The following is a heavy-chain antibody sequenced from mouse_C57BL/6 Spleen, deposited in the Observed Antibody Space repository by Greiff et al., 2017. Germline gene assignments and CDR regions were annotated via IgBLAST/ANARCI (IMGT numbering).Heavy chain of an antibody. V-gene: IGHV5-17*01. Sequence: EVKLVESGGGLVKPGGSLKLSCAASGFTFSDYGMHWVRQAPEKGLEWVAYISSGRSTIYYADTVKGRFTIARDNAKNTLFLQMTSLRSEDTAMDYCARTPPLDSSGSPFAYWGQGTLVTVSA. D-gene: IGHD3-2*02. CDR1: GFTFSDYG. CDR2: ISSGRSTI. CDR3: ARTPPLDSSGSPFAY. J-gene: IGHJ3*01.